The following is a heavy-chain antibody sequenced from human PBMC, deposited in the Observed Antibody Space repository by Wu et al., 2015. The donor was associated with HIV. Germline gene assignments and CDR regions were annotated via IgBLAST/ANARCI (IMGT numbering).Heavy chain of an antibody. V-gene: IGHV1-8*01. CDR3: ARMNYYYDTSGNWFDP. J-gene: IGHJ5*02. CDR2: MNPNSGNT. Sequence: QVQLVQSGAEVKKPGASVKVSCKASGYTFTSYDINWVRQATGQGLEWMGWMNPNSGNTGYAQKFQGRVTMTRNTSISTAYMELSSLRSEDTAVYYCARMNYYYDTSGNWFDPLGPGNPSHRLL. D-gene: IGHD3-22*01. CDR1: GYTFTSYD.